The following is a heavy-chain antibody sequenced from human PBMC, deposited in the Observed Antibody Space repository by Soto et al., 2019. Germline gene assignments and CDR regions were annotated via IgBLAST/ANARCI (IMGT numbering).Heavy chain of an antibody. CDR2: INPDSGVT. D-gene: IGHD2-8*01. CDR3: ARDRGVRDV. CDR1: GYTFTSYY. J-gene: IGHJ6*02. V-gene: IGHV1-2*02. Sequence: QVQLVQSGAEVQKPGASVKVSCKASGYTFTSYYMHWVRQAPGQGLEWMGWINPDSGVTYYTHKFQDRVTMTRDTSISTAYMELSRLTSDDTALYYCARDRGVRDVWGQGTTVIVSS.